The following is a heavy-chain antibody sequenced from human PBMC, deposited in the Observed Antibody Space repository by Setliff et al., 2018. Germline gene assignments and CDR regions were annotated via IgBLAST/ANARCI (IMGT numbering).Heavy chain of an antibody. CDR3: ARDVRVASSSWFKSAFDI. CDR2: IYTNGGT. CDR1: GASISSGNDF. J-gene: IGHJ3*02. Sequence: SETLSLTCSVSGASISSGNDFWNWIRQPAGKGLEWIGNIYTNGGTDYSPSLKSRVTISVDTSKNQFSLKLSSVTAADTAVYYCARDVRVASSSWFKSAFDIWGQGTMVTVS. D-gene: IGHD6-13*01. V-gene: IGHV4-61*09.